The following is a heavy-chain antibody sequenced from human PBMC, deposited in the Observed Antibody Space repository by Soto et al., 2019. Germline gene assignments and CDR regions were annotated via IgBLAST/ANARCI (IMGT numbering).Heavy chain of an antibody. D-gene: IGHD3-22*01. V-gene: IGHV1-69*10. J-gene: IGHJ6*03. CDR2: IIPIFGIA. CDR3: ARSKLISSGYYYYYYYMDV. CDR1: GGTFSSYA. Sequence: ASVKVSCKASGGTFSSYAISWVRQAPGQGLEWMGGIIPIFGIANYAQKFQGRVTITADKSTSTAYMELSSLRSEDTAVYYCARSKLISSGYYYYYYYMDVWGKGTTVTVSS.